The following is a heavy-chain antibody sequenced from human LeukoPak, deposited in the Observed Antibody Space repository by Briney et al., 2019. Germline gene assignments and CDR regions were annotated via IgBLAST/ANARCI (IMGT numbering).Heavy chain of an antibody. J-gene: IGHJ4*02. CDR3: ARERCSGGSCHRSRWIDY. D-gene: IGHD2-15*01. CDR2: IYTSGST. CDR1: GGSISSGSYY. Sequence: SETLSLICTVSGGSISSGSYYWSWIRQPAGKGLEWIGRIYTSGSTNYNPSLKSRVTISVDTSKNQFSLKLSPVTAADTAVYYCARERCSGGSCHRSRWIDYWGQGTLVTVSS. V-gene: IGHV4-61*02.